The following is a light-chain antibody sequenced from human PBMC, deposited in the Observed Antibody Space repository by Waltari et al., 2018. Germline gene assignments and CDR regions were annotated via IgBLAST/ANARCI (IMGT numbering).Light chain of an antibody. CDR2: EAS. Sequence: EIVLTQSPATLSLSPGERATLSCRASQSVNTNLAWYQQKPGQAPRLLIYEASKRGTGVPARFSGSGSGTDFTLTISSLEPDDFAVYYCQRRTGWPPTLSFGGGTKVEIK. CDR3: QRRTGWPPTLS. V-gene: IGKV3-11*01. CDR1: QSVNTN. J-gene: IGKJ4*01.